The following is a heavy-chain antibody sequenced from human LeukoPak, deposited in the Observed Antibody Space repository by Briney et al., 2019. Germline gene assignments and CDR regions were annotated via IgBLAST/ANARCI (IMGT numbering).Heavy chain of an antibody. Sequence: ARSLRLSCAASGFTFDDYAMHWVRQAPGKGLEWVSGISWNSGSIGYADSVKGRFTISRDNAKNSLYLQMNSLRAEDTALYYCAKGGDTAMVLSSFDYWGQGTLVTVSS. CDR1: GFTFDDYA. J-gene: IGHJ4*02. CDR2: ISWNSGSI. CDR3: AKGGDTAMVLSSFDY. D-gene: IGHD5-18*01. V-gene: IGHV3-9*01.